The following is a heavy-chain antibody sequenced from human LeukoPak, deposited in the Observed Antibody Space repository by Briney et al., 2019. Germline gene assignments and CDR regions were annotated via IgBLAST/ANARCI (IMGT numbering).Heavy chain of an antibody. Sequence: GGSLRLSCAASEFTFSDYYMSWIRQAPGKGLEWVSYISSSGSTIYYADSVKGRFTISRDNAKNPLYLQMNSLRAEDTAVYYCARPPSRDFWSGYLIDWGQGTLVTVSS. V-gene: IGHV3-11*01. CDR3: ARPPSRDFWSGYLID. CDR2: ISSSGSTI. D-gene: IGHD3-3*01. J-gene: IGHJ4*02. CDR1: EFTFSDYY.